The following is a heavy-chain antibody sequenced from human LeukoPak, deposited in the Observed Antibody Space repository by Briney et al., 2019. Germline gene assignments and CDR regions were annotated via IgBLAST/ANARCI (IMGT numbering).Heavy chain of an antibody. D-gene: IGHD6-6*01. CDR2: ISSSSSYI. CDR3: AREMSSSSGFDY. CDR1: GFTFSSYS. Sequence: PGGSLRLSCAASGFTFSSYSMNWVRQAPGKGLKWVSSISSSSSYIYYADSVKGRFTISRDNAKNSLYLQMNSLRAEDTAVYYCAREMSSSSGFDYWGQGTLVTVSS. V-gene: IGHV3-21*01. J-gene: IGHJ4*02.